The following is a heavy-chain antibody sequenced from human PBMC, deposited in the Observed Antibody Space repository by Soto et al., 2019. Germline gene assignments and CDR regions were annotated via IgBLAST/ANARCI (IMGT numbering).Heavy chain of an antibody. D-gene: IGHD5-18*01. CDR3: AHMTANTAMVTGVDP. CDR2: IYWDDDK. V-gene: IGHV2-5*02. CDR1: GFSLSTSGVG. Sequence: QITLKESGPTLVKPTQTLTLTCTFSGFSLSTSGVGVGWIRQPPGKALEWLALIYWDDDKRYSPSLKSRLTITNDTSKNQVVLTMTNMDPVDTATYYCAHMTANTAMVTGVDPWGQGTLVTVSS. J-gene: IGHJ5*02.